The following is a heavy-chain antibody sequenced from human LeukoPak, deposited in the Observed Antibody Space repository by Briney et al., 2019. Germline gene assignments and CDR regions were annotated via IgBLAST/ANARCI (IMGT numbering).Heavy chain of an antibody. D-gene: IGHD3-9*01. CDR1: GYTLTELS. V-gene: IGHV1-24*01. Sequence: GASVKVSCKVSGYTLTELSMHWVRQAPGKGLEWTGGFDPEDGETIYAQKFQGRVTMTEDTSTDTAYMELSSLRSEDTAVYYCATSPRKDFDWLLRFDYWGQGTLVTVSS. CDR3: ATSPRKDFDWLLRFDY. J-gene: IGHJ4*02. CDR2: FDPEDGET.